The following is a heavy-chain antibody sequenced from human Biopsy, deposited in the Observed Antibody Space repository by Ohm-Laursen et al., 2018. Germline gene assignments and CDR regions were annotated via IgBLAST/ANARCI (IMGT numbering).Heavy chain of an antibody. J-gene: IGHJ5*02. CDR1: GGSFSGYY. Sequence: PPGTLSLTCGVYGGSFSGYYCSWIRQPPGKGLERIGEINDSGRTNYNPSLRSRVTFSVDTSKNQFSLKLSSVTAADTAVYYCARGTNYYGSGRNRHWFDPWGQGTQVTVSS. D-gene: IGHD3-10*01. V-gene: IGHV4-34*01. CDR3: ARGTNYYGSGRNRHWFDP. CDR2: INDSGRT.